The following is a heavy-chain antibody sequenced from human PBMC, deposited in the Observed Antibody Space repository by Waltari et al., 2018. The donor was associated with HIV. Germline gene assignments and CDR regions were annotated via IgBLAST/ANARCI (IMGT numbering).Heavy chain of an antibody. CDR3: SRPSGPLHSYGMDV. D-gene: IGHD1-26*01. J-gene: IGHJ6*02. V-gene: IGHV3-49*05. Sequence: EVHLMESGGGLVKPGRSLSLCGRGSGFTVGDYGTSWFRQAPGKGLELVGFITSEAYGGTAECAASVTGRCTISREDSKSTAYMQMNSLESEDTGVYFCSRPSGPLHSYGMDVWGQGTTVIVSS. CDR1: GFTVGDYG. CDR2: ITSEAYGGTA.